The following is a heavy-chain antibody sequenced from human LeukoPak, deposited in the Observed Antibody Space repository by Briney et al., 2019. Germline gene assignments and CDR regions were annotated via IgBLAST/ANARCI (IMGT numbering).Heavy chain of an antibody. D-gene: IGHD3-3*01. Sequence: GGSLRLSCAASGFTFSSYSMNWVRQAPGKGLEWVSYIRSSSTNIYYADSVKGRFTISRDNAKNSLYLQMSSLRAEDTAVYYCAGVPEWLLGLAMDVWGQGTTVTVSS. CDR3: AGVPEWLLGLAMDV. J-gene: IGHJ6*02. CDR2: IRSSSTNI. CDR1: GFTFSSYS. V-gene: IGHV3-21*01.